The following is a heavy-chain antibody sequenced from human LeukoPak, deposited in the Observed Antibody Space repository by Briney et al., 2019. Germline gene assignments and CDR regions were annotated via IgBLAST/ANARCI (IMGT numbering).Heavy chain of an antibody. CDR3: ARHDSAYSFDY. CDR1: GTSISSYY. D-gene: IGHD2-15*01. CDR2: VYYSGST. J-gene: IGHJ4*02. V-gene: IGHV4-59*08. Sequence: SSETLSLTCTVSGTSISSYYWSWIRQPPGKGLEWIGYVYYSGSTNYNPSLKGRVTISIDTSKIQFSLKLSSVTAADTAVYYCARHDSAYSFDYWGQGALVTVSS.